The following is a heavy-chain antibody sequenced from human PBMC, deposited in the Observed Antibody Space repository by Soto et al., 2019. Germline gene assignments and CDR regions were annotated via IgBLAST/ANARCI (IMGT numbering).Heavy chain of an antibody. V-gene: IGHV3-9*01. Sequence: EVQLVESGGGLVQPGRSLRLSCAASGFTFDDYAMHWVRQAPGKGLEWVSGISWNSGSIGYADSVKGRFTISRDNAKNSLYLQMNSLRAEDTGLYYCAKGQDYYGSGSYWGFDYWGQGTLVTVSS. CDR3: AKGQDYYGSGSYWGFDY. CDR2: ISWNSGSI. D-gene: IGHD3-10*01. CDR1: GFTFDDYA. J-gene: IGHJ4*02.